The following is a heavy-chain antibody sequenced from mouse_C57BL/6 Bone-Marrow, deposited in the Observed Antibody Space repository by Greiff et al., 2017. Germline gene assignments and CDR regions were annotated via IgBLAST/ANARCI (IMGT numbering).Heavy chain of an antibody. CDR3: TTPVYDGYAMDY. D-gene: IGHD2-12*01. J-gene: IGHJ4*01. Sequence: VQLQQSGAELVRPGASVKLSCTASGFNIKDYYMHWVKQRPEKGLEWIGRIDPEDGDTEYAPKFLGKATMTADTSSNTAYLQLSSLTSEDTAVYYCTTPVYDGYAMDYWGQGTSVTVSS. V-gene: IGHV14-1*01. CDR2: IDPEDGDT. CDR1: GFNIKDYY.